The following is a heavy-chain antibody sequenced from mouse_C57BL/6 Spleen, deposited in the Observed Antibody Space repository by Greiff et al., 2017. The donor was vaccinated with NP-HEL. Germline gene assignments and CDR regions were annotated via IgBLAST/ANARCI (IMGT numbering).Heavy chain of an antibody. Sequence: VQLQQSGAELVRPGASVKLSCKASGYTFTDYYINWVKQRPGQGLEWIARIYPGSGNTYYNEKFKGKATLTAEKSSSTAYMQRSSLTSEDSAVYLCSRSLINTVVARNYFDYWGQGTTLTVSS. J-gene: IGHJ2*01. V-gene: IGHV1-76*01. CDR3: SRSLINTVVARNYFDY. D-gene: IGHD1-1*01. CDR1: GYTFTDYY. CDR2: IYPGSGNT.